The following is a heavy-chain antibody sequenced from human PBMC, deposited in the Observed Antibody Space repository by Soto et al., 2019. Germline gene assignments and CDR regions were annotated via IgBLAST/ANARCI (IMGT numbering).Heavy chain of an antibody. V-gene: IGHV3-30*18. CDR1: GFTFSSYG. CDR2: ISYDGSNK. J-gene: IGHJ6*02. CDR3: AKSPSDPAYDSSVKGSYYGMDV. Sequence: QVQLVESGGGVVQPGRSLRLSCAASGFTFSSYGMHWVRQAPGKGLEWVAVISYDGSNKYYADSVKGRFTISRDNSKNTLYLQMNSLRAEDTAVYYCAKSPSDPAYDSSVKGSYYGMDVWGQGTTVTVSS. D-gene: IGHD3-22*01.